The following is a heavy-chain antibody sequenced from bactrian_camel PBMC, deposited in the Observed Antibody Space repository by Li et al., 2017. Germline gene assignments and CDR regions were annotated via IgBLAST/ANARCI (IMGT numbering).Heavy chain of an antibody. CDR3: AADLLCLQYGASWGSFGV. D-gene: IGHD6*01. CDR1: GLTYSNYC. Sequence: VQLVESGGGSVQAGGSLRLSCVVSGLTYSNYCMGWFRQAPGKEREGVAAIYGGGGSTSYRDSVMGRFTITKDNAKNTLYLQMDSLTVEDTAVYYCAADLLCLQYGASWGSFGVWCQGTQVTVS. J-gene: IGHJ6*01. V-gene: IGHV3S42*01. CDR2: IYGGGGST.